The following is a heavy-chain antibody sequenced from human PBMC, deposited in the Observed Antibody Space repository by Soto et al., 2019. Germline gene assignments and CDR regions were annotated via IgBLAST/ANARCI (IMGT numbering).Heavy chain of an antibody. CDR3: ADVTSGLWEIFF. D-gene: IGHD3-16*01. CDR2: ISSAGST. V-gene: IGHV4-59*01. J-gene: IGHJ4*02. Sequence: QVQLQESGPGLVRPSETLSLSCRVSGDSITNYYWSWIRQPPGMGLEWIGYISSAGSTHYNPSLRCPVSLLRYTSENQFFLELTSVTSSETAVYYGADVTSGLWEIFFWVQGTLVSGSS. CDR1: GDSITNYY.